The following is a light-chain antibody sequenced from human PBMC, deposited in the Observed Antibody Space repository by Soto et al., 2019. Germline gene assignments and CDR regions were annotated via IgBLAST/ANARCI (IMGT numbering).Light chain of an antibody. CDR3: AAWDDSLNGLL. Sequence: QSVLTQPPSVSGAPGQRVTISCTGSSSNIGADYDVHWYQHLPGTAPKLLIYGNSNRPSGVPDRFSGSKSGTSASLAISGLQSEDEAEYYCAAWDDSLNGLLFGGGTKVTVL. J-gene: IGLJ3*02. V-gene: IGLV1-40*01. CDR1: SSNIGADYD. CDR2: GNS.